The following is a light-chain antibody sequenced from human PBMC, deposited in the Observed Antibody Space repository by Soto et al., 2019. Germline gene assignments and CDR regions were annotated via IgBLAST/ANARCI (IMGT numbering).Light chain of an antibody. J-gene: IGKJ1*01. CDR1: QSVSSN. CDR3: QQYNNWPRR. Sequence: EVVMTQSPDTLSVSPGEIATLSCSASQSVSSNLAWYQQKPGQAPMLLIYCASTRATGIPARFSGSGSGTEFTLTISSLQSEDFAVYYCQQYNNWPRRFGQGTKVDIK. CDR2: CAS. V-gene: IGKV3-15*01.